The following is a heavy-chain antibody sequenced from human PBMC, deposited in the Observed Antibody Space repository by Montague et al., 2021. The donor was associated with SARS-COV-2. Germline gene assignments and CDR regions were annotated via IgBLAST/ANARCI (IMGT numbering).Heavy chain of an antibody. CDR2: IDWDDDK. D-gene: IGHD3-9*01. CDR3: ARSHYDILTGYYTVFDY. CDR1: GFSLSTGGMC. Sequence: PALVKPTQTLTLTCTFSGFSLSTGGMCVSWIRQPPGKALEWLALIDWDDDKYYSTSLKTRLTISKDTSKNQVVLTMTNMDPVDTATYYCARSHYDILTGYYTVFDYWGQGTLVTVPS. V-gene: IGHV2-70*01. J-gene: IGHJ4*02.